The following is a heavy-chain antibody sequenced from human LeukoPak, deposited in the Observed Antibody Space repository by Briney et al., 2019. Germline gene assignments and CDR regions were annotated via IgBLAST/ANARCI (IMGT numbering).Heavy chain of an antibody. CDR2: INPTGGGT. CDR1: GYTSTNYF. D-gene: IGHD6-6*01. CDR3: ARLLYSSSSFSEFDP. V-gene: IGHV1-46*01. Sequence: GASVKVSCKASGYTSTNYFMHWVRQVPGQGLEWMGVINPTGGGTTYAQRFQGRVTMTRDTSTSTVHMELSSLRSEDTAVYYCARLLYSSSSFSEFDPWGQGTLVTVSS. J-gene: IGHJ5*02.